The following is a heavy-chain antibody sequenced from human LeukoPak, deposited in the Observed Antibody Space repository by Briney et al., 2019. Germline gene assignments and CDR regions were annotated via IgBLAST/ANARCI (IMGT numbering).Heavy chain of an antibody. J-gene: IGHJ5*02. CDR3: ARALLQPAAAGYRNWFDP. D-gene: IGHD6-13*01. CDR1: GFTFSPYS. CDR2: ISGDSAYI. V-gene: IGHV3-21*01. Sequence: GGSLRLSCAASGFTFSPYSMNWVRQAPGKGLEWVSSISGDSAYIYYADSVKGRFTISRDNAKNSLYLQMNSLRAEDTAVYYCARALLQPAAAGYRNWFDPWGQGTLVTVSS.